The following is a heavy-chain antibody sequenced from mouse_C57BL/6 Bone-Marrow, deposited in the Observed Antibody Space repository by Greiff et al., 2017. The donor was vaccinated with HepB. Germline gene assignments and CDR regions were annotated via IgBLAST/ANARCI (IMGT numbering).Heavy chain of an antibody. CDR3: ARWGYYGSSQYFDV. J-gene: IGHJ1*03. CDR2: INPNNGGT. Sequence: VQLQQSGPELVKPGASVKIPCKASGYTFTDYNMDWVKQSHGKSLEWIGDINPNNGGTIYNQKFKGKATLTVDKSSSTAYMELRSLTSEDTAVYYCARWGYYGSSQYFDVWGTGTTVTVSS. V-gene: IGHV1-18*01. D-gene: IGHD1-1*01. CDR1: GYTFTDYN.